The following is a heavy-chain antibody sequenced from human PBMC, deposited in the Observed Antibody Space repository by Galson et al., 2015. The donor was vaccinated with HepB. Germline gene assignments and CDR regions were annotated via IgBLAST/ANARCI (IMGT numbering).Heavy chain of an antibody. D-gene: IGHD3-10*01. CDR1: GFTFSSYS. CDR2: ISSSSSTI. CDR3: ARETTMVRGVMVGYYGMDV. J-gene: IGHJ6*02. V-gene: IGHV3-48*02. Sequence: SLRLSCAASGFTFSSYSMNWVRQAPGKGLEWVSYISSSSSTIYYADSVKGRFIISRDNAKNSLYLQMNSLRDEDTAVYYCARETTMVRGVMVGYYGMDVWGQGTTVTVSS.